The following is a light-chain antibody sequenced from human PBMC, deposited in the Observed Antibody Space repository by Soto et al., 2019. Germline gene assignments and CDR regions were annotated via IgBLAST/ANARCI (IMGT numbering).Light chain of an antibody. CDR3: QQSSTWQIT. V-gene: IGKV3-11*01. CDR1: QSGSSY. J-gene: IGKJ5*01. Sequence: EMVLTKPPAPRSFSPGAQDTLSCRASQSGSSYLAWYQQKPGQAPRLLISDASNRTTGIPASFSGSGSGTDIPLTISSLVPDDVSCYAFQQSSTWQITFGQGTRLEFK. CDR2: DAS.